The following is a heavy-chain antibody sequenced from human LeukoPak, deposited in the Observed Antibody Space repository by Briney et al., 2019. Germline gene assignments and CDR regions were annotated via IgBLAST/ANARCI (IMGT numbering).Heavy chain of an antibody. CDR2: ICSDYKT. J-gene: IGHJ6*02. D-gene: IGHD3-3*01. V-gene: IGHV3-23*01. CDR1: GFTIGGFA. CDR3: AKDLHYDVAMDV. Sequence: AGGSLRLSCAASGFTIGGFAMTLVRQAPGKGLEWVSSICSDYKTHYSESVKGRFAISRDNSQSTVFLQMNSLRAEDTALYYCAKDLHYDVAMDVWGQGTAVTVSS.